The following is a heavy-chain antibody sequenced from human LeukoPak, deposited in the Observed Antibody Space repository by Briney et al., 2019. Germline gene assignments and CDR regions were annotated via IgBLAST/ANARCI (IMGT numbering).Heavy chain of an antibody. CDR1: GGSISSYY. J-gene: IGHJ5*02. CDR3: ARRSMGYSYGSGWFDP. V-gene: IGHV4-59*01. CDR2: IYYSGST. Sequence: SETLSLTCTVSGGSISSYYWSWIRQPPGKGLEWIGYIYYSGSTNYNPSLKSRVTISVDTSKNQFSLKLSSVTAADTAVYYCARRSMGYSYGSGWFDPWGQGTLVTVSS. D-gene: IGHD5-18*01.